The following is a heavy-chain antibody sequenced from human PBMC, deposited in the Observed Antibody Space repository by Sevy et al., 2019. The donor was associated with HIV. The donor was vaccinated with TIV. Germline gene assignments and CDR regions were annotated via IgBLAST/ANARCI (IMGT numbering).Heavy chain of an antibody. Sequence: GGFLRLSCVVSGFTFGTKWMSWVRQAPGKGLEWVANIKQDGSETYYVDSVKGRFTISRDNAKTSLYLQMDYPRPEDTAVYYCVIGWLLDSWGQGTLVTVSS. CDR2: IKQDGSET. CDR1: GFTFGTKW. J-gene: IGHJ4*02. CDR3: VIGWLLDS. V-gene: IGHV3-7*01. D-gene: IGHD6-19*01.